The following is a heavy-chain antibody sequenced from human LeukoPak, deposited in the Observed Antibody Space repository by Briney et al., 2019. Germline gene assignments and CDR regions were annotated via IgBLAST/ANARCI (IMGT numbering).Heavy chain of an antibody. Sequence: GGSLRLSCAASGFTFSSYSMNWVRQAPGKGLEWVSSISSSSSYIYYADSVKGRFTISRDNAKNSLYLQMNSLRAEDTAVYYCARVYVLRYFDWLFGRPPHSPQYFDYWGQGTLVTVSS. CDR1: GFTFSSYS. CDR3: ARVYVLRYFDWLFGRPPHSPQYFDY. D-gene: IGHD3-9*01. CDR2: ISSSSSYI. V-gene: IGHV3-21*01. J-gene: IGHJ4*02.